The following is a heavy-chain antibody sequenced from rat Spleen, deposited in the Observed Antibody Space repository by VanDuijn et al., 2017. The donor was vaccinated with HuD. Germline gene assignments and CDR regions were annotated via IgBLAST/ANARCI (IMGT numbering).Heavy chain of an antibody. CDR2: ISYDGSRT. CDR1: GFTLSDHY. J-gene: IGHJ2*01. V-gene: IGHV5-29*01. Sequence: EVQLVESDGGLVQPGRSLKLSCAASGFTLSDHYMAWVRQTPTKGLEWVATISYDGSRTYYRDSVKGRFTISRDNAKSTLYLQMDSLRSEDTATYYCASRDYWGQGVMVTVSS. CDR3: ASRDY.